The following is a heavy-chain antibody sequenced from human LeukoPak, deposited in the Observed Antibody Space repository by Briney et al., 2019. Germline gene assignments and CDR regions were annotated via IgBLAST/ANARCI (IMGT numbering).Heavy chain of an antibody. V-gene: IGHV1-18*01. Sequence: ASVKVSCKASGYTFTSYGISWVRQAPGQGLECMGWNSAYNGNTNYAQKLQGRVTMTTDTSTSTAYMELRCLRSDDTAVYYCAKDSNKVYDSSGYCATVFDYWGQGTLVTVSS. J-gene: IGHJ4*02. CDR3: AKDSNKVYDSSGYCATVFDY. CDR2: NSAYNGNT. CDR1: GYTFTSYG. D-gene: IGHD3-22*01.